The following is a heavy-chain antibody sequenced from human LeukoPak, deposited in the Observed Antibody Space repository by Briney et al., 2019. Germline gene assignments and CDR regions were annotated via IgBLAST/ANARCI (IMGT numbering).Heavy chain of an antibody. CDR1: GFTFSSYG. J-gene: IGHJ4*02. Sequence: GGSLRLSCAASGFTFSSYGMHWVRQAPGKGLEWVAVIWYDGSNKYYADSVKGRFTISRDNSKNTLYLQMNSLRAEGTAVYYCAKDYYDSSGHSAGFDYWGQGTLVTVSS. D-gene: IGHD3-22*01. V-gene: IGHV3-33*06. CDR2: IWYDGSNK. CDR3: AKDYYDSSGHSAGFDY.